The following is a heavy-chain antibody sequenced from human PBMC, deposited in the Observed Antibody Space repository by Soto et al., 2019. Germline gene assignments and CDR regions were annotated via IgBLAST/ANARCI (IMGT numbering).Heavy chain of an antibody. CDR1: GGTFSNYG. Sequence: SVNVSCKSSGGTFSNYGMSWVRQAPGQGLEWMGGIMPIFGTTDYAQTDEGRVTITADESTTTAYLEFISLRSVVPAVSYRPGGTALLPTSQDDFYYGMDVCRGGTTVTFSS. CDR2: IMPIFGTT. J-gene: IGHJ6*02. D-gene: IGHD3-16*01. V-gene: IGHV1-69*13. CDR3: PGGTALLPTSQDDFYYGMDV.